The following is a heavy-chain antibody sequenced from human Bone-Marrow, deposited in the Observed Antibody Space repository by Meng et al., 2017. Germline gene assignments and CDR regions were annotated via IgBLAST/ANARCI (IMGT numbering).Heavy chain of an antibody. CDR2: ISWDGGST. CDR3: AKDIRSEQQLVNYYYGMDV. D-gene: IGHD6-13*01. Sequence: GGSLRPSCAASGFTSDDYTMHWVRQAPGKGLEWVSLISWDGGSTYYADSVKGRFTISRDNSKNSLYLQMNSLRTEDTALYYCAKDIRSEQQLVNYYYGMDVWGQGTTVTVSS. J-gene: IGHJ6*02. V-gene: IGHV3-43*01. CDR1: GFTSDDYT.